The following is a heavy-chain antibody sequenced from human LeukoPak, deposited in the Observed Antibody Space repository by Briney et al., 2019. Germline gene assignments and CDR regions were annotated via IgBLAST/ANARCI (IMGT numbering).Heavy chain of an antibody. CDR2: IIPIFGTA. D-gene: IGHD1-1*01. CDR3: ARDCEESTTGTTGFDY. CDR1: AGTFSIYA. Sequence: SVTVSFTASAGTFSIYAISWVRQAPGQGLEWMGGIIPIFGTADYAQKFQGRVTITADESTSTAYMELSSLRSEDTAVYYCARDCEESTTGTTGFDYWGQGTLVTVSS. V-gene: IGHV1-69*13. J-gene: IGHJ4*02.